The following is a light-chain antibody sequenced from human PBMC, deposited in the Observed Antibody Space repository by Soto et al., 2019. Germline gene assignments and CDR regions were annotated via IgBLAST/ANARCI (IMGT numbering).Light chain of an antibody. CDR2: GAS. CDR3: QQYNNWPRT. CDR1: QSVSSN. Sequence: EIVMTQSPATLSVSPGERATLSCRASQSVSSNLAWYQQKPGQAPRLLIYGASTRATGIPARFSGSGSGTEFTRTINSLQSEDFAVYYCQQYNNWPRTFVQGTKVEI. V-gene: IGKV3-15*01. J-gene: IGKJ1*01.